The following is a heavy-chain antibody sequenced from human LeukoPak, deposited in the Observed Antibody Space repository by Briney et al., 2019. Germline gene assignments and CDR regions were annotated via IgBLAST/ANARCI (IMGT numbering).Heavy chain of an antibody. V-gene: IGHV3-30*18. CDR3: AKHSSSWYYFDY. J-gene: IGHJ4*02. D-gene: IGHD6-13*01. CDR1: GFTFSSYG. Sequence: GGSLRLSCAASGFTFSSYGMHWVRQAPGKGLEWVAVISYDGSNKYYADSVEGRFTISRDNSKNTLYLQMNSLRAEDTAVYYCAKHSSSWYYFDYWGQGTLVTVSS. CDR2: ISYDGSNK.